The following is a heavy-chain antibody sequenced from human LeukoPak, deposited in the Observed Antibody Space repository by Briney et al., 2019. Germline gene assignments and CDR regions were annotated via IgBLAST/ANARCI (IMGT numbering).Heavy chain of an antibody. V-gene: IGHV3-23*01. Sequence: GALRPSCAASGFTFSSYAMSWVRQAPGKGLEWVSAISGRGGSTYYADSVKGRFTISRDNSKNTLYLQMNSLRAEDTAVYYCAKPPRSAYCGGDCYIEYFQHWGQGTLVTVSS. J-gene: IGHJ1*01. CDR2: ISGRGGST. D-gene: IGHD2-21*02. CDR3: AKPPRSAYCGGDCYIEYFQH. CDR1: GFTFSSYA.